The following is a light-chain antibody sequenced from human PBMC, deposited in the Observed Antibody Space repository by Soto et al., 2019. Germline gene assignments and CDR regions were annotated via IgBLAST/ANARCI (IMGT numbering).Light chain of an antibody. CDR2: KAT. Sequence: DIEMTQSPSTLSASVGDRVTITCRASQSITTWLAWYQQKPWKAPKLLIYKATNVQTGVPSRFSGSGSGTEFSLTISSLQPEDFAIYYCQQYNDYQYTFGQGTKLEIK. CDR1: QSITTW. V-gene: IGKV1-5*03. J-gene: IGKJ2*01. CDR3: QQYNDYQYT.